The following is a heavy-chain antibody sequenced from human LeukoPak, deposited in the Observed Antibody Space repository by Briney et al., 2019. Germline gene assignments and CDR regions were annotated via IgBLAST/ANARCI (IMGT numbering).Heavy chain of an antibody. Sequence: SETLSLTCAVYGGSFSGYYWSWIRQPPGKGLERIGEINHSGSTNYIPSLKSRVTISVDTSKNQFSLKLNSVTAADTAVYYCARGPTIAVAGTNLWGQGTLVTVSS. CDR3: ARGPTIAVAGTNL. CDR1: GGSFSGYY. J-gene: IGHJ5*02. D-gene: IGHD6-19*01. V-gene: IGHV4-34*01. CDR2: INHSGST.